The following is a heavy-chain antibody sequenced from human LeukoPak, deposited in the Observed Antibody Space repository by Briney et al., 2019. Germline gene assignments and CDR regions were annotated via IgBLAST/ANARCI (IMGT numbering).Heavy chain of an antibody. V-gene: IGHV1-3*01. D-gene: IGHD4-17*01. CDR2: INAGNGNT. CDR3: TRDGIYGDCDI. Sequence: ASVKVSCKASGYTFTSYPMHWVRQAPGQRLEWMGWINAGNGNTKYSQKFQGRVTITRGTSASTAYMELSSLRSEDTAVYYCTRDGIYGDCDIWGQGTMVTVSS. CDR1: GYTFTSYP. J-gene: IGHJ3*02.